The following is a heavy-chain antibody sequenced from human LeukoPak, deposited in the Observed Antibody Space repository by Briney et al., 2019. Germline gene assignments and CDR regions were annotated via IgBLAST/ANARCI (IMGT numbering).Heavy chain of an antibody. V-gene: IGHV3-30-3*01. CDR1: GFTFSSYA. J-gene: IGHJ5*02. D-gene: IGHD6-6*01. Sequence: PGGSLRLACAVSGFTFSSYAMHWVRQAPGKGLGWVAVISYDGSNNYYADSVKGRFTTSRDNSKNTLYLQMNRLRAEDTAVYYCARSPPGIAARQVNWFDPWGQGTLVTASS. CDR3: ARSPPGIAARQVNWFDP. CDR2: ISYDGSNN.